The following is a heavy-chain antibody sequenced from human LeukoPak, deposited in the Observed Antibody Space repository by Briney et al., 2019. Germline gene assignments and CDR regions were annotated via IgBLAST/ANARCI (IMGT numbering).Heavy chain of an antibody. CDR3: ARDWSGDDY. V-gene: IGHV3-21*01. CDR2: ISSSSTYI. D-gene: IGHD3-3*01. CDR1: GFTFSSYS. J-gene: IGHJ4*02. Sequence: GGSLRLSCGASGFTFSSYSMSWVRQAPGKGLEWVSSISSSSTYIYYVDSVKGRFTISRDDAKNSLYLRMNSLRAEDTALYYCARDWSGDDYWGQGTLVTVSS.